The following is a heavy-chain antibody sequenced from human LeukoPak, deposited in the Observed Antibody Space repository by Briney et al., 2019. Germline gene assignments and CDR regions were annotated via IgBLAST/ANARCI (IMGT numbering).Heavy chain of an antibody. J-gene: IGHJ3*02. V-gene: IGHV3-30*14. CDR3: ARGGFYGGNAAAFDI. Sequence: PGGSLRLSCAASGFTFSSYAMHWVRQAPGKGLEWVAVISYDGSNKYYADSVKGRFTISRDNSKNTLYLQMNSLRAEDTAVYYCARGGFYGGNAAAFDIWGQGTMVTVSS. CDR1: GFTFSSYA. CDR2: ISYDGSNK. D-gene: IGHD4-23*01.